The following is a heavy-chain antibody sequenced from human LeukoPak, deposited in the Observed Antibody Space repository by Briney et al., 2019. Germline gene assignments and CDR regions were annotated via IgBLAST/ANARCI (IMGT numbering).Heavy chain of an antibody. D-gene: IGHD4-17*01. CDR1: TASISNYY. CDR3: ARDGFSDGDGVFFFDY. Sequence: PSETLSLTCTVSTASISNYYWSWVRQPPEKGLEWIGYISFNGSTNYNPSLKSRVAISIDTSKNQFSLKVTSVTAADTAVYYCARDGFSDGDGVFFFDYWGQGTLVTVSS. V-gene: IGHV4-59*01. J-gene: IGHJ4*02. CDR2: ISFNGST.